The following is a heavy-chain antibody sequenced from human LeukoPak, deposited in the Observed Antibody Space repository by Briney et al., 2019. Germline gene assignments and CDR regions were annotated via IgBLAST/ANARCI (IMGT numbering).Heavy chain of an antibody. CDR2: TSHDGSNK. V-gene: IGHV3-30*18. CDR1: GFNFRNYG. J-gene: IGHJ4*02. Sequence: PGRSLRLSCVASGFNFRNYGMHWVRQAPGKGLQWVAVTSHDGSNKYYADSVKGRFTISRDNSKNTLNLQMNSLRTEDTALYYCVKDWGSYFASGSSYFDYWGQGILVTVSS. CDR3: VKDWGSYFASGSSYFDY. D-gene: IGHD3-10*01.